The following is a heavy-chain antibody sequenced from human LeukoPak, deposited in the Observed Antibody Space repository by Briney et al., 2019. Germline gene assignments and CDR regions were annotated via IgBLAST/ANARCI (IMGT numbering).Heavy chain of an antibody. D-gene: IGHD3-16*01. CDR2: MHYSGST. CDR3: ARGLRSYGLN. Sequence: SETLSLICTVSGGSISSYYWSWIRQSPGKGLEWIGYMHYSGSTSYNPSLKGRVTLSADTSKTQFSLKLSSVTAADTAVYYCARGLRSYGLNWGQGTLVTVSS. V-gene: IGHV4-59*01. CDR1: GGSISSYY. J-gene: IGHJ1*01.